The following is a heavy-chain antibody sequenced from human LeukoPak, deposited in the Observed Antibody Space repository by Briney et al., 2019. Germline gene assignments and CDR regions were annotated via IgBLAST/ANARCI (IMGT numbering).Heavy chain of an antibody. Sequence: SETLSLTCTVSGGSISSGGYYWSWIRQHPGKGLEWIGYIYYSGSTYYNPSLRSRVTISVDTSKNQFSLKLSSVTAADTAVYYCARALVVPAARDFYFDYWGQGTLVTVSS. CDR3: ARALVVPAARDFYFDY. D-gene: IGHD2-2*01. CDR2: IYYSGST. CDR1: GGSISSGGYY. V-gene: IGHV4-31*03. J-gene: IGHJ4*02.